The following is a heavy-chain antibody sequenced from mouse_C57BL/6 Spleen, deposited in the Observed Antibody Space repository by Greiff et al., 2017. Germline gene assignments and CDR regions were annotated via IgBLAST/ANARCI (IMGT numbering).Heavy chain of an antibody. CDR3: ARHRDGYYGPFDY. CDR2: ISNGGGST. CDR1: GFTFSDYY. V-gene: IGHV5-12*01. D-gene: IGHD1-1*01. J-gene: IGHJ2*01. Sequence: EVQLVESGGGLVQPGGSLKLSCAASGFTFSDYYMYWVRQTPEKRLEWVAYISNGGGSTYYPDTVKGRFTISRDNAKNTLYLQMSRLKSEDTAMYYCARHRDGYYGPFDYWGQGTTLTVSS.